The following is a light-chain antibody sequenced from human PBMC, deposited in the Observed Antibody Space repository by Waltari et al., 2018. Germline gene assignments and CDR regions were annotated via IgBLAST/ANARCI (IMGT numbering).Light chain of an antibody. CDR2: GNS. Sequence: QSVLTPPPSVSGAPGQRVTISCTGSSSNIGAGYDVHWYQQLPGTAPKLLIYGNSNRPSGVPDRFSGSKSGTSASLAITGLQAEDEADYYCQSYDSSLSGCYV. CDR1: SSNIGAGYD. CDR3: QSYDSSLSGCYV. J-gene: IGLJ1*01. V-gene: IGLV1-40*01.